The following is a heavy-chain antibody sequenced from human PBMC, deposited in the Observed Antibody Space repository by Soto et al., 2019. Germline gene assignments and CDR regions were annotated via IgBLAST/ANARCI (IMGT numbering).Heavy chain of an antibody. D-gene: IGHD3-9*01. CDR1: GASISSYY. CDR3: ARVPFVGYFDWLDP. V-gene: IGHV4-59*01. CDR2: MHHTQGT. Sequence: SETLSLTCSVSGASISSYYWTWIRRPPGGGLEWIGYMHHTQGTNDNPSLRGRVHMSIDTSMNQFSLRLTSVTAADTAVYYCARVPFVGYFDWLDPWGHGTLVTVSS. J-gene: IGHJ5*02.